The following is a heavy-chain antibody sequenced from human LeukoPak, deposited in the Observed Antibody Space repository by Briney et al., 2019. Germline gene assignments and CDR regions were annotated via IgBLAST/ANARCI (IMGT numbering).Heavy chain of an antibody. Sequence: QPGGSLRLSCAASGFTFSSYGMHWVRQAPGKGLEWVAVIWYDGSNRYYADSVKGRFTISRDNSKNTLYLQMNSLRAEDTAVYYCARGVVGATTGFDPWGQGTLVTVSS. CDR1: GFTFSSYG. V-gene: IGHV3-33*01. J-gene: IGHJ5*02. CDR2: IWYDGSNR. CDR3: ARGVVGATTGFDP. D-gene: IGHD1-26*01.